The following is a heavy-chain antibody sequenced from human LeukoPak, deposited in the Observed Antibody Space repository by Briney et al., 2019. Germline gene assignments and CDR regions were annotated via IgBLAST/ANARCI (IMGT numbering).Heavy chain of an antibody. D-gene: IGHD6-13*01. CDR2: ISSSGSTI. V-gene: IGHV3-48*03. CDR1: GFTFSSYE. Sequence: PGGSLRLSCAASGFTFSSYEMNWVRQAPGKGLEWVSYISSSGSTIYYADSVKGRFTISRDNAKNSLYLQMNSLRAEDTAVYYCARDLGGSSWEFDYWGQGTLVSVSS. J-gene: IGHJ4*02. CDR3: ARDLGGSSWEFDY.